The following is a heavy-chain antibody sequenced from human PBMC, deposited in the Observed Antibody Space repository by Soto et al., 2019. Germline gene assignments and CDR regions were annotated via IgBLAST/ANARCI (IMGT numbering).Heavy chain of an antibody. J-gene: IGHJ3*02. V-gene: IGHV4-59*01. CDR1: GGSISSYY. D-gene: IGHD2-15*01. CDR2: IYYSGST. CDR3: ARERGGTDRAFDAFHT. Sequence: TETLSLTCTVSGGSISSYYWSWIRQPPGKGLEWIGYIYYSGSTNYNPSLKSRVTISVDTSKNQFSLKLSSVTAADTAVYYCARERGGTDRAFDAFHTWGQAIMVTVS.